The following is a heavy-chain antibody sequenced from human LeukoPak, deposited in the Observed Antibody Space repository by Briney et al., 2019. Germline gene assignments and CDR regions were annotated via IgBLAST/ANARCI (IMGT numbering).Heavy chain of an antibody. D-gene: IGHD5-24*01. CDR2: ISWNSGSI. CDR3: AKDTDGYNWYYFDY. J-gene: IGHJ4*02. CDR1: GFTFDDYA. Sequence: AGGSLRLSCAASGFTFDDYAMHWVRQAPGKGLEWVSGISWNSGSIGYADSVKGRFTISRDNAKNSLYLQMNSLRAEDTALYYCAKDTDGYNWYYFDYWGQGTLVTVSS. V-gene: IGHV3-9*01.